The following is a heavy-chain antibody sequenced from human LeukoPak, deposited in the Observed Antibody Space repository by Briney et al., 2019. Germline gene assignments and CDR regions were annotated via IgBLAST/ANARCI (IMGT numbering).Heavy chain of an antibody. CDR3: ARQPAYGANPWNFDY. D-gene: IGHD4-23*01. CDR2: IYPGDSDT. J-gene: IGHJ4*02. V-gene: IGHV5-51*01. Sequence: GESLKISCKGSGYSFTSYWIGWVRQMPGKGLEWMGIIYPGDSDTRYSPSFQGQVTISADKSISTAYLQWSSLKASDTAMYYCARQPAYGANPWNFDYWGQGTLVTVSS. CDR1: GYSFTSYW.